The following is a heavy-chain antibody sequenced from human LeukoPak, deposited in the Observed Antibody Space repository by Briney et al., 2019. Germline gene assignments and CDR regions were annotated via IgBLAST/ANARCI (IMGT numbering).Heavy chain of an antibody. J-gene: IGHJ4*02. CDR1: GYTFTNYD. Sequence: AXVKVSCKASGYTFTNYDINWVRQAPGQGLEWMGYKNPNSGNSAYAQKFQGRVTITTDASITTAYMELSGLRSEDTALYYCAREGLDYWGQGTLATVSS. CDR2: KNPNSGNS. V-gene: IGHV1-8*01. CDR3: AREGLDY.